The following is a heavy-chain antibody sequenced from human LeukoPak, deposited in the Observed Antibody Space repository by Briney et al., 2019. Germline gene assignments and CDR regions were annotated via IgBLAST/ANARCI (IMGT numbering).Heavy chain of an antibody. CDR1: GYTFTDYY. Sequence: ASVKVSCKASGYTFTDYYMHWVRQVPGQGLECMGWIHPRSGETNYAQKFQGRLTMTRDTSISTAYMELSSLKSDDTALYYCARLPPGVAGTVDCWGQGTLVTVSS. CDR3: ARLPPGVAGTVDC. CDR2: IHPRSGET. V-gene: IGHV1-2*02. D-gene: IGHD6-19*01. J-gene: IGHJ4*02.